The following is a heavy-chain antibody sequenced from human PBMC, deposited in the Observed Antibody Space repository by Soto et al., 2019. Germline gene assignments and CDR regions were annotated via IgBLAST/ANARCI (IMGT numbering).Heavy chain of an antibody. CDR3: ARDGHSSGWS. CDR2: TSHRGST. Sequence: QVQLQESGPGLVKPSGTLSLTCAVSGGSISSSDWWSWVRQPPGKGLQWIGETSHRGSTTDNPSLKSRVTISVDKSKNQVSLKLSSVTAADTAVYYCARDGHSSGWSWGQGTLVTVSS. D-gene: IGHD6-19*01. CDR1: GGSISSSDW. J-gene: IGHJ5*02. V-gene: IGHV4-4*02.